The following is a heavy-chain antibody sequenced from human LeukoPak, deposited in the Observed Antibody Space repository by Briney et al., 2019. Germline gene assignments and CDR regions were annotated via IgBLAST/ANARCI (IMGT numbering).Heavy chain of an antibody. Sequence: SETLSLTCTVSGGSISSGDYYWSWIRQPPGKGLEWIGYIYYSGSTYYNPSLKSRVTISVDTSKNQFSLKLSSGTAADTAVYYCARAGAYCSSTSCYGQNWFDPWGQGTLVTVSS. J-gene: IGHJ5*02. CDR3: ARAGAYCSSTSCYGQNWFDP. D-gene: IGHD2-2*01. CDR2: IYYSGST. V-gene: IGHV4-30-4*08. CDR1: GGSISSGDYY.